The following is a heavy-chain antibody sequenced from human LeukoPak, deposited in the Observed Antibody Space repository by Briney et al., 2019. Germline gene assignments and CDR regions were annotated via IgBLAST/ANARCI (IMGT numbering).Heavy chain of an antibody. Sequence: PGGSLRLSCAASGFTFSGHSMRGVRQAPGKGLVGVANINPDGSERFYVDFVKDRFTTSRDNADNSMYLQMNSLRAEDTAVYYCGRVIAGAIDYWGQGTLVTVSS. CDR1: GFTFSGHS. V-gene: IGHV3-7*01. J-gene: IGHJ4*02. D-gene: IGHD6-13*01. CDR2: INPDGSER. CDR3: GRVIAGAIDY.